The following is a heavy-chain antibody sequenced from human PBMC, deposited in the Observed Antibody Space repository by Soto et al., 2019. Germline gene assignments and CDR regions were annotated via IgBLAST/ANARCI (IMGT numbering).Heavy chain of an antibody. V-gene: IGHV3-9*01. D-gene: IGHD3-3*01. CDR3: AKEQYFDFWSDQGN. CDR2: ISWNSGRI. CDR1: GFTFDDYA. J-gene: IGHJ4*02. Sequence: EVQLVESGGGLAQPGRSLRLSCAASGFTFDDYAMHWVRQAPGRGLEWVSAISWNSGRIAYADSVKGRFTISRDNAKHSLYLQMDSLRIEDTALYYCAKEQYFDFWSDQGNWGQGTLVTVSS.